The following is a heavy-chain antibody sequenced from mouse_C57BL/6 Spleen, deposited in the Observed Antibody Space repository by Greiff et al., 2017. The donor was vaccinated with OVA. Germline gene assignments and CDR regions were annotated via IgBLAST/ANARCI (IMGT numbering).Heavy chain of an antibody. V-gene: IGHV5-6*01. D-gene: IGHD2-5*01. CDR3: ARQSYYSNYVFAY. J-gene: IGHJ3*01. CDR1: GFTFSSYG. Sequence: EVKLVESGGDLVKPGGSLKLSCAASGFTFSSYGMSWVRQTPDKRLEWVATISSGGSYTSYPDSVKGRFTISRDNAKNTLYLQISILKSEDTAMYYCARQSYYSNYVFAYWGQGTLVTVSA. CDR2: ISSGGSYT.